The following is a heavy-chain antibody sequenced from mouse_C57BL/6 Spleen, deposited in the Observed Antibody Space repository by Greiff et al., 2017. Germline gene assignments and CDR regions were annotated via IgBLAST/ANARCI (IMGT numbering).Heavy chain of an antibody. J-gene: IGHJ3*01. CDR3: ARGNYYGSSSAWFAY. CDR1: GYSITSGYD. Sequence: VQLKESGPGMVKPSQSLSLTCTVTGYSITSGYDWHWIRHFPGNKLEWMGYISYSGSTNYNPSLKSRISITHDTSKNHFFLKLNSVTTEDTATYYCARGNYYGSSSAWFAYWGQGTLVTVSA. V-gene: IGHV3-1*01. CDR2: ISYSGST. D-gene: IGHD1-1*01.